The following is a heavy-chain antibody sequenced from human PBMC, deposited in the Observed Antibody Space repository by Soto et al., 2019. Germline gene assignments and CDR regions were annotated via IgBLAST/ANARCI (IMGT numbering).Heavy chain of an antibody. CDR1: GYTFTSYG. CDR3: AMDTDGSGAGY. J-gene: IGHJ4*02. Sequence: QVQLVQSGAEVKKPGASVKVSCKASGYTFTSYGISWVRQAPGQGLEWMGWISAYNGNTNYAQKLQGRVTMTTDTPTGAAYMERRSLRDDDTAGYCWAMDTDGSGAGYWGQGTLVTVSS. V-gene: IGHV1-18*01. D-gene: IGHD3-10*01. CDR2: ISAYNGNT.